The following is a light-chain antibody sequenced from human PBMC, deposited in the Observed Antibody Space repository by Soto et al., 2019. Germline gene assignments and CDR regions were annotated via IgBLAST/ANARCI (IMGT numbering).Light chain of an antibody. J-gene: IGLJ2*01. CDR3: ETWDSNTVV. Sequence: QSVLTQSSSASASLGSSVKLTCTLSSAHSSYIIAWHQQQPGTATGYLMKLEGSGSYNKGGRVRYRFSGSSSSADRYLTISHPESEDEADYYCETWDSNTVVFGGGTKLTVL. V-gene: IGLV4-60*03. CDR2: LEGSGSY. CDR1: SAHSSYI.